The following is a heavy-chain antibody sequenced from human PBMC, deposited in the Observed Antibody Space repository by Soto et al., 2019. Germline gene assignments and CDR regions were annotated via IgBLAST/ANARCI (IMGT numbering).Heavy chain of an antibody. Sequence: GSLRLSCAASGFTFSSYSMNWVRQAPGKGLEWVSYISSSSSTIYYADSVKGRFAISRDNAKNTMYLQMSGLGAEDTAVYHCVRGTNGWRGMDYWGQGTLVTVSS. CDR2: ISSSSSTI. CDR1: GFTFSSYS. D-gene: IGHD2-8*01. V-gene: IGHV3-48*01. J-gene: IGHJ4*02. CDR3: VRGTNGWRGMDY.